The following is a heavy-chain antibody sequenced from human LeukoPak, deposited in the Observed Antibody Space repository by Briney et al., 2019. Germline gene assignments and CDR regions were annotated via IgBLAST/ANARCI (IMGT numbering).Heavy chain of an antibody. V-gene: IGHV1-69*13. D-gene: IGHD1-26*01. CDR2: IIPIFGTA. Sequence: GASVKVSCKASGYIFTDDYMHWVRQAPGQGLEWMGGIIPIFGTANYAQKFQGRVTITADESTSTPYMELSSLRSEDTAVYYCASGTGYFDYWGQGTLVTVSS. CDR3: ASGTGYFDY. CDR1: GYIFTDDY. J-gene: IGHJ4*02.